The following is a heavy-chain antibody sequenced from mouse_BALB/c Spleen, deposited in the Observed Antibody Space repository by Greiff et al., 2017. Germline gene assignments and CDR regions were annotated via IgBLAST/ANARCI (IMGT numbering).Heavy chain of an antibody. CDR2: ISSGGGST. Sequence: EVQLVESGGGLVKPGGSLKLSCAASGFAFSSYDMSWVRQTPEKRLEWVAYISSGGGSTYYPDTVKGRFTISRDNAKNNLYLQMSSLKSEDTAMYYCARPSHYYGSSFAYWGQGTLVTVSA. V-gene: IGHV5-12-1*01. J-gene: IGHJ3*01. CDR3: ARPSHYYGSSFAY. D-gene: IGHD1-1*01. CDR1: GFAFSSYD.